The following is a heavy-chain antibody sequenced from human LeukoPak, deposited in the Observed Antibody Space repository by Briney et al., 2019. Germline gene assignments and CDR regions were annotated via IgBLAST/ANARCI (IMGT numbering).Heavy chain of an antibody. CDR3: ARDVRLWMVRGVIDY. CDR1: GFTFSSYW. J-gene: IGHJ4*02. CDR2: INSDGSST. D-gene: IGHD3-10*01. V-gene: IGHV3-74*01. Sequence: TGGSLRLSCAASGFTFSSYWMHWVRQAPGKGLVWVSRINSDGSSTIYADSVKGRFTISRDNAKNTLYLQMNSLRAEDTAVYYCARDVRLWMVRGVIDYWGQGTLVTVSS.